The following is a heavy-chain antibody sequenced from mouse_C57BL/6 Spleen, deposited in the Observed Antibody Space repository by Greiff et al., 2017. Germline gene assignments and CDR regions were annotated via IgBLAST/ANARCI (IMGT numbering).Heavy chain of an antibody. V-gene: IGHV1-15*01. Sequence: QVQLQQSGAELVRPGASVTLSCKASGYTFPDYEMHWVKQTPVHGLEWLGALDPETGGTAYNQKFKGKAILTADKSSSTAYMELRSLTSEDSAVYYCTRGHYGSSPNYWGQGTTLTVSS. D-gene: IGHD1-1*01. J-gene: IGHJ2*01. CDR1: GYTFPDYE. CDR3: TRGHYGSSPNY. CDR2: LDPETGGT.